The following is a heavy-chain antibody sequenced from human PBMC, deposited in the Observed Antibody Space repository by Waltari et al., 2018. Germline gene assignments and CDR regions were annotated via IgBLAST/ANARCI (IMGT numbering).Heavy chain of an antibody. CDR1: GFTFSSYA. D-gene: IGHD3-9*01. CDR2: IYSGGST. Sequence: EVQLLESGGGLVQPGGSLRLSCAASGFTFSSYAMSWVRQAPGKGLEWVSVIYSGGSTYYADSVKGRFTISRDNSKNTLYLQMNSLRAEDTAVYYCARYLTTYYDILTGEGAFDIWGQGTMVTVSS. J-gene: IGHJ3*02. V-gene: IGHV3-23*03. CDR3: ARYLTTYYDILTGEGAFDI.